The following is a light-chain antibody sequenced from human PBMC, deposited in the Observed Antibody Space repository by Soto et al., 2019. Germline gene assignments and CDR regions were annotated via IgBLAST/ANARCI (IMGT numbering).Light chain of an antibody. J-gene: IGKJ2*01. CDR3: QQHNTYPYT. CDR1: QSISSW. Sequence: DIQMTQSPSTLSASVGDRVTITCRASQSISSWLAWYQQKPGKAPKLLVYDASSLESGVPSRFSGSGSGTEFTLTIGGLQPDDFATYYCQQHNTYPYTFGQGTKLEIK. CDR2: DAS. V-gene: IGKV1-5*01.